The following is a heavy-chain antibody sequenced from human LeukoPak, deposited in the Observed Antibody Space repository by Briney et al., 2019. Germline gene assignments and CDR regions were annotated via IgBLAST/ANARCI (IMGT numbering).Heavy chain of an antibody. V-gene: IGHV3-49*04. D-gene: IGHD2-15*01. CDR2: IRSKTYGGTT. CDR3: SRHRSLYFDS. Sequence: PGGSLRLSCAASGFTFSSYSMNWVRQAPGKGLEWVGFIRSKTYGGTTEYAASVRGRFNISRDDSKSIAYLQMNSLEAEDTALYYCSRHRSLYFDSWGHGTLVTVSS. CDR1: GFTFSSYS. J-gene: IGHJ4*01.